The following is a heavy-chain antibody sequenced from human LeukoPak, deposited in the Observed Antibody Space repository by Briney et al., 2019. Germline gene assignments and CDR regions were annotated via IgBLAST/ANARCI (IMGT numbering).Heavy chain of an antibody. CDR1: GYTCTSYG. V-gene: IGHV1-18*01. Sequence: ASVKVSCKDSGYTCTSYGISWVRQAPGQGLAWMGWISAYNGNTNYAQKLQGRVTMTTDTSTSTAYMELRSLRSDDTAVYYCARDDPGTHLFDYWGQGTLVTVSS. J-gene: IGHJ4*02. D-gene: IGHD1-7*01. CDR2: ISAYNGNT. CDR3: ARDDPGTHLFDY.